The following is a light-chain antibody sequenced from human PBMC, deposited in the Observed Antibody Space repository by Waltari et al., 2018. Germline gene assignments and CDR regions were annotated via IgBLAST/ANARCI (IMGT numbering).Light chain of an antibody. CDR3: QQYDNLPV. CDR2: DAS. J-gene: IGKJ3*01. CDR1: QAISNY. V-gene: IGKV1-33*01. Sequence: DIQMTQSPSSLSASVGDRVTITCQASQAISNYLNWYQQKPGKAPKLLIYDASNLETGVPSRFSGSGSGTDFTFTISSLQPEDIATYYCQQYDNLPVFGPGTKVDIK.